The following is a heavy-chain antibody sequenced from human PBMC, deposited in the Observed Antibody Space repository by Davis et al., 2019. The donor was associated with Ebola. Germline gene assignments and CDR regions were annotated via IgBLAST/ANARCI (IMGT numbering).Heavy chain of an antibody. CDR2: IYYSGST. D-gene: IGHD6-6*01. V-gene: IGHV4-61*01. J-gene: IGHJ6*03. Sequence: PSETLSLTCTVSGGSVSSGSYYWSWIRQPPGKGLEWIGYIYYSGSTNYNPSLKSRVTISVDTSKNQFSLKLSSVTAADTAVYYCARDYPSSIAARPEYYYYYMDVWGKGTTVTVSS. CDR3: ARDYPSSIAARPEYYYYYMDV. CDR1: GGSVSSGSYY.